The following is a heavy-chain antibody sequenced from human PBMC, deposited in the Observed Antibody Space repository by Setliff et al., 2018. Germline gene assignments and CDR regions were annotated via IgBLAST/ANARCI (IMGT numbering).Heavy chain of an antibody. D-gene: IGHD3-10*01. CDR2: ISGSSSYI. CDR3: ARGFGWGAFDI. Sequence: PGESLRLSCAASGFTFSSYSMNWVRQAPGKGLEWVSSISGSSSYIYYADSVKGRFTISRDNAKNSLYLQMNSLRAEDTAVYYCARGFGWGAFDIWGQGTMVTVSS. CDR1: GFTFSSYS. J-gene: IGHJ3*02. V-gene: IGHV3-21*01.